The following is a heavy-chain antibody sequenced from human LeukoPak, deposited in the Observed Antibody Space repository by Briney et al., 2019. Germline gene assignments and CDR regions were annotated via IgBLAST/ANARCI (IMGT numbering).Heavy chain of an antibody. J-gene: IGHJ3*02. D-gene: IGHD3-9*01. CDR2: IYYSGST. Sequence: SETLSLTCTVSGGSISSSSYYWGWIRQPPGKGLEWIGSIYYSGSTYYNPSLKSRVTISVDTSKNQFSLKLSSVTAADTAVYYCASGGGSSAPHRAVLRYFDWLPNDAFDIWGQGTMVTVSS. CDR1: GGSISSSSYY. V-gene: IGHV4-39*07. CDR3: ASGGGSSAPHRAVLRYFDWLPNDAFDI.